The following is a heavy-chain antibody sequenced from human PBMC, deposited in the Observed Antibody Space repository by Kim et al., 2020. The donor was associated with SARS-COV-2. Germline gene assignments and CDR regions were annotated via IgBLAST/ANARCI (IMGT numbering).Heavy chain of an antibody. Sequence: GGSLRLSCAASGFTFSSYGMHWVRQAPGKGLEGVAVISYDGSNKYYAESVKGRFTISRDNSKNTLYLQMNSLRAEDTAVYYCARDSSGYYYYYGMDVWGQATTVTVSS. V-gene: IGHV3-33*05. J-gene: IGHJ6*02. CDR1: GFTFSSYG. CDR3: ARDSSGYYYYYGMDV. CDR2: ISYDGSNK. D-gene: IGHD3-22*01.